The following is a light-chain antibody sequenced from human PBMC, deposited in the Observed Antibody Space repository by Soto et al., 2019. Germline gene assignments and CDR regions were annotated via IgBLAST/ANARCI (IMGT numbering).Light chain of an antibody. V-gene: IGKV1-5*03. CDR1: QSISSW. Sequence: DIQMTQSPSTLSASVGDRVTITCRASQSISSWLAWYQQKPGKAPKLLIYKASSLESGVPSRFSGSGSGTESTLTISRLPPDDFATYYYQQYNSYRRTFGQGTKVEIK. CDR2: KAS. J-gene: IGKJ1*01. CDR3: QQYNSYRRT.